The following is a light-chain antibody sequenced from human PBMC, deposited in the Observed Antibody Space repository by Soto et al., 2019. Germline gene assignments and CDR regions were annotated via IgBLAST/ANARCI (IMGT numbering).Light chain of an antibody. V-gene: IGLV2-14*01. Sequence: QSVLTQPASVSGSPGQSITISCTGTSSDVGGYNYVSWYQQYPRKAPKLMIYDVSNRPSGVSIRFSGSKSGNTASLTISGLQAEDEADYYCSSYTSNNPLVVFGGGTKVTVL. CDR1: SSDVGGYNY. CDR3: SSYTSNNPLVV. CDR2: DVS. J-gene: IGLJ3*02.